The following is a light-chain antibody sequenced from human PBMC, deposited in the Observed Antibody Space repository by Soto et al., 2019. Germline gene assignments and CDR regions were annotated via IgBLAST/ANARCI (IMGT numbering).Light chain of an antibody. Sequence: EIVLTQSPATLSLSPGERATLSCRASQSVSSYLAWYQQKPGQAPRLLIYDASNRATGIPARFSGSGSGTEFTLTISSLEPEDFAVYYYQQHSNWPPIFTFGPGTKVDIK. V-gene: IGKV3-11*01. CDR3: QQHSNWPPIFT. J-gene: IGKJ3*01. CDR2: DAS. CDR1: QSVSSY.